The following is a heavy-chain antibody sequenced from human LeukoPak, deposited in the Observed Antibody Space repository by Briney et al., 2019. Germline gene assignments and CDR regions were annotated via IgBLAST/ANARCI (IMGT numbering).Heavy chain of an antibody. V-gene: IGHV4-39*01. J-gene: IGHJ4*02. CDR1: GGSISSSSYY. Sequence: SETLSLTCTVSGGSISSSSYYWGWIRQPRGKGLEWIVSIYYSGSTYYNPSLKSRVTISVDTSKNQFSLKLSSVTAADTAVYYWARQVGIPAAYDYWGQRTLVTVSS. CDR2: IYYSGST. D-gene: IGHD2-2*01. CDR3: ARQVGIPAAYDY.